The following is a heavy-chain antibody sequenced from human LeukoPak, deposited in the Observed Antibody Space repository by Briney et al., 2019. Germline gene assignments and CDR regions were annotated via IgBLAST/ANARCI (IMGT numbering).Heavy chain of an antibody. CDR1: GYTFIGYY. J-gene: IGHJ4*02. CDR2: INPNSGGA. CDR3: AICSGGSCYLFDY. V-gene: IGHV1-2*02. D-gene: IGHD2-15*01. Sequence: ASVKVSCKASGYTFIGYYMHWVRQAPGQGLEWMGWINPNSGGANYAQKFQGRVTMTRDTSISTAYMELSRLRSDDTAVYYCAICSGGSCYLFDYWGQGTLVTVSS.